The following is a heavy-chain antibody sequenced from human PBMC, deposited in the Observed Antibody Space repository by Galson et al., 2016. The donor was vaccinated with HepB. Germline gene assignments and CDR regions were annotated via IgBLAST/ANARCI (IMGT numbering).Heavy chain of an antibody. CDR1: GGTFSSNA. V-gene: IGHV1-69*13. D-gene: IGHD2-21*02. J-gene: IGHJ6*02. CDR2: IIPMFGAA. CDR3: ARVRRETARGARDNDYGRDG. Sequence: SVKVSCKASGGTFSSNAITWVRQAPGQGLEWMGGIIPMFGAAKSAQRFQGRVTITADESTRTAYMELNSLKSADTAFYFCARVRRETARGARDNDYGRDGWGQGTMVTVSS.